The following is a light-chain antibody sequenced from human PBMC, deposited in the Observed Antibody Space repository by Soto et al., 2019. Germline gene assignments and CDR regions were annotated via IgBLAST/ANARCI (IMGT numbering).Light chain of an antibody. V-gene: IGKV3-20*01. CDR2: SAS. Sequence: EIVLTQAPGTLSLSPGERATLSCRAIQSLSGGYLAWFPQKPGQTPRLLIYSASNRATGIPDRFSGSGARTDFTLTISRLEPEDLVVYYCQQNGSLPITFGQGTRLEIK. CDR3: QQNGSLPIT. CDR1: QSLSGGY. J-gene: IGKJ5*01.